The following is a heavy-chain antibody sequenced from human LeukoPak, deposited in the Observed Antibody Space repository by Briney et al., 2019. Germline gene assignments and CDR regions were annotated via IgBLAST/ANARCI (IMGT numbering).Heavy chain of an antibody. V-gene: IGHV3-20*04. CDR2: INWNGGST. D-gene: IGHD3-22*01. J-gene: IGHJ4*02. CDR3: ARSPYYYDSSGYGD. Sequence: GGSLRLSCAASGFTFDDYGMSWVRQAPGKGLEWVSGINWNGGSTGYADSVKGRFTISRDNAKNSLYLQMNSLRAEDTAVYYCARSPYYYDSSGYGDWGQGTLVTVSS. CDR1: GFTFDDYG.